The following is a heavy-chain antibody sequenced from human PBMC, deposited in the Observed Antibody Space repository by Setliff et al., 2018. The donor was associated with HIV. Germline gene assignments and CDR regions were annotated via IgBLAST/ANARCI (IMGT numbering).Heavy chain of an antibody. CDR1: GGSISSNTAYS. CDR3: AKVNGYCSGGSCHGYNAMDV. Sequence: SETLSLTCTVSGGSISSNTAYSWAWIRQSPGKGLEWIGAFYYSGSTFYTPSLKSRLTISADMSTNQLSLKLSSVTAADTAVYYCAKVNGYCSGGSCHGYNAMDVWGQGTTVTVSS. D-gene: IGHD2-15*01. J-gene: IGHJ6*02. CDR2: FYYSGST. V-gene: IGHV4-39*01.